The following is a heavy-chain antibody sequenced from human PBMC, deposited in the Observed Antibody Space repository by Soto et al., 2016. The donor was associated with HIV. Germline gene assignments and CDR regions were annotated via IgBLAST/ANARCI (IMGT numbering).Heavy chain of an antibody. CDR2: VDHTGHT. Sequence: VQLRQWGAGLLKPSETLSLTCAVYGGSFSGYQWTWIRQAPRKGLEWIGEVDHTGHTNYSPSLRSRVTISTDSSKNQFSLKLTSVTEADTAVYYCARHGDSDNWDRSFDSWGHGNLVTVSS. V-gene: IGHV4-34*01. CDR3: ARHGDSDNWDRSFDS. D-gene: IGHD7-27*01. J-gene: IGHJ5*01. CDR1: GGSFSGYQ.